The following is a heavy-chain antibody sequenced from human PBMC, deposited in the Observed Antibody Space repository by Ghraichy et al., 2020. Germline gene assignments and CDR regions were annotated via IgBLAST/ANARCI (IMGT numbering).Heavy chain of an antibody. V-gene: IGHV3-23*01. Sequence: GGSLRLSCAVSGLTFSNFAMAWVRQAPGKGLEWVSTISGSGGSIWYADSGKGRFIISRDNSRSTFYLQMNSLRAEDTAVYYCAEGKGSGSYVNWSFNIWGRSSPVTVSP. D-gene: IGHD1-26*01. CDR1: GLTFSNFA. CDR2: ISGSGGSI. J-gene: IGHJ2*01. CDR3: AEGKGSGSYVNWSFNI.